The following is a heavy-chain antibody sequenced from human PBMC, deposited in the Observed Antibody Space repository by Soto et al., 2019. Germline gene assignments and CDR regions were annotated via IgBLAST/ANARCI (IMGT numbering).Heavy chain of an antibody. D-gene: IGHD1-7*01. CDR2: IYWNDSK. CDR1: GFSLTTYGVG. Sequence: QITLKESGPTLVKPTQTLTLTCTFSGFSLTTYGVGVGWVRQPPGKALEWLALIYWNDSKRYSPSLKSRLTITKDTSKNHVVLIMTNLDPVDTATYYCAHRLTLNSNWNYGRFDYWGQGTLVTVSS. CDR3: AHRLTLNSNWNYGRFDY. J-gene: IGHJ4*02. V-gene: IGHV2-5*01.